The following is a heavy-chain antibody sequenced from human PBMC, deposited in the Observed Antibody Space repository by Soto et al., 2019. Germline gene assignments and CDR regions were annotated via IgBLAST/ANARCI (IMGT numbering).Heavy chain of an antibody. CDR1: GGSISSSNW. CDR3: AKERGEGYGMDV. Sequence: QVQLQESGPGLVKPSGILSLTCAVSGGSISSSNWWSWVRQSPGKGLEWLGEIYHSGSTNYNPSLKSRVTISVDQSKNQFSLKLTYVTAADTAVYYCAKERGEGYGMDVWGQGTTVTVSS. J-gene: IGHJ6*02. V-gene: IGHV4-4*02. CDR2: IYHSGST.